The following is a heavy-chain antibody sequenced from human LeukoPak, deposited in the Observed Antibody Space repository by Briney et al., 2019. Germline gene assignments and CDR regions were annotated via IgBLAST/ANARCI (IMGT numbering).Heavy chain of an antibody. CDR3: ARDYGNKYDSSGYFVAARYFDF. Sequence: PSQTLSLTCTVSGVSISSYYWHWIRQPPGKGLEWIGYIYYTGSTTYSPSLKTRVTMSVDTSKNQFSLKLSSVTAADTAVYYCARDYGNKYDSSGYFVAARYFDFWGQGSLVTVSS. CDR1: GVSISSYY. CDR2: IYYTGST. D-gene: IGHD3-22*01. V-gene: IGHV4-59*01. J-gene: IGHJ4*02.